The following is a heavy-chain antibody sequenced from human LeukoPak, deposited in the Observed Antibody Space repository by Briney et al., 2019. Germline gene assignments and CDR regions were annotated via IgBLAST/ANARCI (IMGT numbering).Heavy chain of an antibody. D-gene: IGHD3-10*01. Sequence: RGSLRLSCAASGFTVSSNYLTWVRQAPGKGLEWVSVIYSGGGTYYADSVKGRFTISRDNSKNTLYLHMNSLRAEDMALYYCAKELGGSDAFDIWGQGTMVTVSS. J-gene: IGHJ3*02. CDR1: GFTVSSNY. V-gene: IGHV3-53*05. CDR3: AKELGGSDAFDI. CDR2: IYSGGGT.